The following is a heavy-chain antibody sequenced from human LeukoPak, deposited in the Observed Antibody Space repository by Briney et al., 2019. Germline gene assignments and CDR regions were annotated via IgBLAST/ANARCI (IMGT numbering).Heavy chain of an antibody. Sequence: SATLSLTCTASGGSISSYYWSWVRQPPGKGLEWIGYIYYSGSTNYNPSLKSRVTISVDTSKNQFSLKLRSVTAADTAVYYCARQVAAAAGTDWFDPWGQGTLVTVSS. CDR1: GGSISSYY. V-gene: IGHV4-59*08. CDR3: ARQVAAAAGTDWFDP. CDR2: IYYSGST. D-gene: IGHD6-13*01. J-gene: IGHJ5*02.